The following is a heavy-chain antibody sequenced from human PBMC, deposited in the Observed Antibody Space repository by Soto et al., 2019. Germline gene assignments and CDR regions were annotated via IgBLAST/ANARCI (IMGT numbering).Heavy chain of an antibody. CDR2: INHSGST. J-gene: IGHJ4*02. CDR1: GGSFSGYY. CDR3: ARNIDGGNYDY. V-gene: IGHV4-34*01. D-gene: IGHD2-21*01. Sequence: SETLSLTCAVYGGSFSGYYWSWLRQPPGKGLEWIGEINHSGSTNYNPSLKSRVTISVDTSKNQFSLKLRSVTATDTAVYYCARNIDGGNYDYWGQGTLVTVSP.